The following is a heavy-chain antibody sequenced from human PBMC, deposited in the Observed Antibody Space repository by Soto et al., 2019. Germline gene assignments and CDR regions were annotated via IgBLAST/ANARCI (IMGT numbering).Heavy chain of an antibody. V-gene: IGHV1-69*06. J-gene: IGHJ6*02. D-gene: IGHD6-25*01. CDR1: EGTFSSYS. Sequence: QAELVQSGAEMKKPGSSVNVSCKASEGTFSSYSITWVRQAPGQRLEWMGEIIPLLGTVNYAQKFQGRVTITGDRSTSTVYMGLSSLRSDDTAVYYCARDPVDLFGYMDVWGPGTKVTVSS. CDR3: ARDPVDLFGYMDV. CDR2: IIPLLGTV.